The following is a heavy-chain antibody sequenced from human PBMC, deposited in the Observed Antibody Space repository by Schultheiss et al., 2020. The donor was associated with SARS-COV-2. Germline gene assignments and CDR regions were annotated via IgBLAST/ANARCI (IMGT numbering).Heavy chain of an antibody. J-gene: IGHJ5*02. CDR1: GFTFSSYA. CDR3: ARESGGYCSGGSCYTNWFDP. D-gene: IGHD2-15*01. Sequence: GGSLRLSCAASGFTFSSYAMSWVRQAPGKGLEWVSAISGSGGSTYYADSVKGRFTISRDNSKNSLYLQMNSLRAEDTAVYYCARESGGYCSGGSCYTNWFDPWGQGTLVTVSS. V-gene: IGHV3-23*01. CDR2: ISGSGGST.